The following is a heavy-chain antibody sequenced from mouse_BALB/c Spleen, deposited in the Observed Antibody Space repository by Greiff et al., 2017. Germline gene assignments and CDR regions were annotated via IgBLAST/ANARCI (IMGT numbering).Heavy chain of an antibody. CDR2: IDPSDSET. CDR3: ARGYGYYAMDY. CDR1: GYSFTSYW. V-gene: IGHV1S127*01. D-gene: IGHD2-10*02. J-gene: IGHJ4*01. Sequence: QVHVKQSGPQLVRPGASVKISCKASGYSFTSYWMHWVKQRPGQGLEWIGMIDPSDSETRLNQKFKDKATLTVDKSSSTAYMQLSSPTSEDSAVYYCARGYGYYAMDYWGQGTSVTVSS.